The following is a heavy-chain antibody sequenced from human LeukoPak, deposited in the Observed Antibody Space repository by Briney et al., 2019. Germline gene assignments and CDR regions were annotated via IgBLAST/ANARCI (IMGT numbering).Heavy chain of an antibody. CDR2: IFYTGIT. CDR3: ASSQLSGITFGGVIVIPGDY. J-gene: IGHJ4*02. Sequence: SETLSLTCTVSGDSISSSYWSWIRQPPGKGLEWIGYIFYTGITNYNPALKSRVTISLDTSKNQFSLKLTSVTAADTAVYYCASSQLSGITFGGVIVIPGDYWGQGTLVTVSS. CDR1: GDSISSSY. V-gene: IGHV4-59*08. D-gene: IGHD3-16*02.